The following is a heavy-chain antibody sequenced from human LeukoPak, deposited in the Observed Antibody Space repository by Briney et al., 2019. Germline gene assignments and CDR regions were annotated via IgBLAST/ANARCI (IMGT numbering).Heavy chain of an antibody. CDR1: GGSISSSSYY. CDR3: ARTALYYYDSSGYLFDI. J-gene: IGHJ3*02. CDR2: INHSGST. V-gene: IGHV4-39*07. Sequence: PSETLSLTCTVSGGSISSSSYYWGWIRQPPGKGLEWIGEINHSGSTNYNPSLKSRVTISVDTSKNQLSLKLSSVTAADTAVYYCARTALYYYDSSGYLFDIWGQGTMVTVSS. D-gene: IGHD3-22*01.